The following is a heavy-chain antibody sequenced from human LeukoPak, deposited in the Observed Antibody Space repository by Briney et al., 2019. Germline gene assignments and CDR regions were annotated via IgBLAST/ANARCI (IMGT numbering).Heavy chain of an antibody. Sequence: SETLSLTCTVSGGSISNDTYYWGWIRQPPGKGLEWIGSIYYTRTTYYSPSLKRRVTISVNTSKNHFSLKLSSVTAADSAVYYCAGDLLGPTGGFDYWGQGTLVTVSS. D-gene: IGHD3-16*01. CDR2: IYYTRTT. CDR1: GGSISNDTYY. J-gene: IGHJ4*02. CDR3: AGDLLGPTGGFDY. V-gene: IGHV4-39*07.